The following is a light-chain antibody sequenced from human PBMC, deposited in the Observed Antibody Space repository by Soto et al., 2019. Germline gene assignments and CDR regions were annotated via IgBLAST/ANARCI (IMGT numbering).Light chain of an antibody. CDR2: DAS. J-gene: IGKJ1*01. V-gene: IGKV1-5*01. CDR3: QHYNSFWT. Sequence: DIETTKTQTTLSASVGDRVTITCRASHSISSWLAWYQQKPGKAPRLLIYDASYLERGVPSRFSGSGSGSEFTLTICYLQPDDLATYYCQHYNSFWTFVQGSRWIS. CDR1: HSISSW.